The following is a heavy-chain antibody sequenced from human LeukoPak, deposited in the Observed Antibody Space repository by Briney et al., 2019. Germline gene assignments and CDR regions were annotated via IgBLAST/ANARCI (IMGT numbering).Heavy chain of an antibody. CDR1: GGSLSSGSYY. CDR2: IYTSGST. CDR3: AREAPTATSYNWFDP. D-gene: IGHD2-15*01. Sequence: PSQTLSLTCTVSGGSLSSGSYYWSWIRQPAGKGLEWIGRIYTSGSTNYNPSLKSRVTISVDTSKNQFSLKLSSVTAADTAVYYCAREAPTATSYNWFDPWGQGTLVTVSS. J-gene: IGHJ5*02. V-gene: IGHV4-61*02.